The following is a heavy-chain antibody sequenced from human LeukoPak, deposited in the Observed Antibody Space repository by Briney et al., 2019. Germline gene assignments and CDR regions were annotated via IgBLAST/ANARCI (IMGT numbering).Heavy chain of an antibody. V-gene: IGHV3-23*01. CDR3: AKDGVSYSLVRGGYYFDY. J-gene: IGHJ4*02. CDR2: ISRSGGNT. Sequence: GGSLRLSCAASGFTFSSYAMSWVRQAPGKGLEWVPAISRSGGNTYYAYSVKGRFTISRDNSKNTLYLQMNSLRAEDTAVYYCAKDGVSYSLVRGGYYFDYWGQGTLVTVSS. D-gene: IGHD3-10*01. CDR1: GFTFSSYA.